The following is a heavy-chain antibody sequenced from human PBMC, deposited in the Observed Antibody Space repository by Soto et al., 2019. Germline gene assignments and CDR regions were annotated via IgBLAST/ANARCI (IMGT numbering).Heavy chain of an antibody. D-gene: IGHD2-2*01. CDR2: IWYDGSNK. J-gene: IGHJ6*02. CDR3: ARDRYCSSTSCWFRGRVMDV. V-gene: IGHV3-33*01. CDR1: GFTFSSYG. Sequence: GGSLRLSCAASGFTFSSYGMHWVRQAPGKGLEWVAVIWYDGSNKYYADSVKGPFTISRDNSKNTLYLQMNSLRAEDTAVYYCARDRYCSSTSCWFRGRVMDVWGQGTTVTVSS.